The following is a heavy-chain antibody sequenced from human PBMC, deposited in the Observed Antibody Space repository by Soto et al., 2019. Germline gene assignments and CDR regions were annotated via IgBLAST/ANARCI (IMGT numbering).Heavy chain of an antibody. CDR1: GGSISSTSYY. CDR3: ARRPISTDFWRGLRQDYFDD. J-gene: IGHJ4*02. V-gene: IGHV4-39*01. D-gene: IGHD3-3*01. Sequence: TLSLTCTVSGGSISSTSYYWGWIRQPPGKGLEWIGSIYYSGSTYYNPSLKSRVTISVDTSKNQFSLRLSSVTAADTAVYYCARRPISTDFWRGLRQDYFDDWGQGTLVTVSS. CDR2: IYYSGST.